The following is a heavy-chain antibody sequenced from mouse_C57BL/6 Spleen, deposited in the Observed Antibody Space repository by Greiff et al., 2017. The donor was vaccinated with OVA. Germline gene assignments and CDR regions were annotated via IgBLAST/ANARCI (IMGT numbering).Heavy chain of an antibody. Sequence: QVHVKQSGAELVRPGASVKLSCKASGYTFTDYYINWVKQRPGQGLEWIARIYPGSGNTYYNEKFKGKATLTAEKSSSTAYMQLGSLTSEDSAVYFCARLTGHFDYWGQGTTLTVSS. J-gene: IGHJ2*01. CDR2: IYPGSGNT. CDR3: ARLTGHFDY. CDR1: GYTFTDYY. V-gene: IGHV1-76*01. D-gene: IGHD4-1*01.